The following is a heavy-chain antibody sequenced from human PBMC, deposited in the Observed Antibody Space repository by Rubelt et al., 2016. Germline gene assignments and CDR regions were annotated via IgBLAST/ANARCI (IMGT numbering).Heavy chain of an antibody. V-gene: IGHV4-59*12. D-gene: IGHD6-13*01. J-gene: IGHJ6*02. CDR3: ARGGKQQLGPYYYVMDV. CDR2: IHHSGST. Sequence: QVQLQESGPGLVKPSETLSLNCTVSGGSISSYSWSWIRQPPGKGLEWIGNIHHSGSTNYNPSLKSRVTISVYTSKNQFSLKLGSVTAADTAVYYCARGGKQQLGPYYYVMDVWGQGTTVTVSS. CDR1: GGSISSYS.